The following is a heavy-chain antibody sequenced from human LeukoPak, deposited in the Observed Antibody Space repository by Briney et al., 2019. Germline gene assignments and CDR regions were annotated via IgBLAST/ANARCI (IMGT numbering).Heavy chain of an antibody. CDR1: GGSFSGYY. J-gene: IGHJ4*02. Sequence: SETLSLTCAVYGGSFSGYYWSWVRQPPGKGLEWIGEINHSGSTNYNPSLKSRVTISVDTSKNQFSLKLSSVTAADTAVYYCARGIAVAGTSYFDYWGQGTLVTVSS. CDR3: ARGIAVAGTSYFDY. CDR2: INHSGST. D-gene: IGHD6-19*01. V-gene: IGHV4-34*01.